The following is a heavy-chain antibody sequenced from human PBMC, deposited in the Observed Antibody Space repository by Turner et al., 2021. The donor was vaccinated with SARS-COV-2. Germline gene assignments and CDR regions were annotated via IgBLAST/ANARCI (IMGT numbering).Heavy chain of an antibody. CDR3: ARRGRASRFSFDY. D-gene: IGHD1-26*01. CDR1: GGSVSSSDHY. CDR2: IHYIETT. J-gene: IGHJ4*02. Sequence: QLQLQESGPGLVKPSESLSLTCTVSGGSVSSSDHYWDWIRQPPGKGLDWIGSIHYIETTYYNPSLKSRVTISVDTSKNQFSLNLTSVTAADTAVYFCARRGRASRFSFDYWGQGRLLTVSS. V-gene: IGHV4-39*01.